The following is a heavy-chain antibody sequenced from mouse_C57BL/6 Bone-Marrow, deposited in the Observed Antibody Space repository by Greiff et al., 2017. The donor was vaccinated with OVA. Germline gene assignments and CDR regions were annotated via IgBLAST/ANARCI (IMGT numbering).Heavy chain of an antibody. Sequence: VQLQQPGAELVRPGTSVKLSCKASGYTFTSYWMHWVKQRPGQGLEWIGVIDPSDSYTNYNQKFKGKATLTVDTSSSTAYMQLSSLTSEDSAVYYCARLDDGYYVGAMDYWGQGTSVTVSS. V-gene: IGHV1-59*01. D-gene: IGHD2-3*01. CDR2: IDPSDSYT. CDR3: ARLDDGYYVGAMDY. CDR1: GYTFTSYW. J-gene: IGHJ4*01.